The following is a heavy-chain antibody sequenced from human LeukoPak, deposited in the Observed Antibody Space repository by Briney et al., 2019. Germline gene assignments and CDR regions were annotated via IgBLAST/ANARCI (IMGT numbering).Heavy chain of an antibody. CDR2: TYYRSKWYN. CDR1: GDSVSSNSTA. CDR3: AREYSSSGLAFDY. Sequence: SQTLSLACAISGDSVSSNSTAWNWIRQSPSRGLEWLGRTYYRSKWYNDYALSVKSRLTINPDTSKNQFSLQLNSVTPEDTAVYYCAREYSSSGLAFDYWGQGTLVTVSS. V-gene: IGHV6-1*01. D-gene: IGHD6-19*01. J-gene: IGHJ4*02.